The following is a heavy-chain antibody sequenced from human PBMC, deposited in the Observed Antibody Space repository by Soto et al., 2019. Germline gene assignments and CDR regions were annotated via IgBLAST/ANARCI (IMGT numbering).Heavy chain of an antibody. CDR3: ARGPLSSVVPVLYFDY. CDR2: ISYDGSNK. V-gene: IGHV3-30*03. D-gene: IGHD6-6*01. CDR1: GFTFSSYG. J-gene: IGHJ4*02. Sequence: GGSLRLSCAASGFTFSSYGMHWVRQAPGKGLEWVAVISYDGSNKYYADSVKGRFTISRDNSKNTLYLQMNSLRSEDTAVYYCARGPLSSVVPVLYFDYWGQGTLVTVSS.